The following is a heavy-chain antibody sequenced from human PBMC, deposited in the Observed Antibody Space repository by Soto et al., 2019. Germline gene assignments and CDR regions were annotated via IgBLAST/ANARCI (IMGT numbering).Heavy chain of an antibody. CDR3: TKDGLRHGDYDGKHFEY. CDR2: INWNSGSI. J-gene: IGHJ4*02. Sequence: EVQLVESGGGLVQPGRSLRLSCAASGFTFDYYAMHWVRQVPGKGLEWVSSINWNSGSIGYADSVKGRFTISRDNAKNSLDLQMNSLRADDTAFYYCTKDGLRHGDYDGKHFEYWGQGTQVTVSS. D-gene: IGHD4-17*01. V-gene: IGHV3-9*01. CDR1: GFTFDYYA.